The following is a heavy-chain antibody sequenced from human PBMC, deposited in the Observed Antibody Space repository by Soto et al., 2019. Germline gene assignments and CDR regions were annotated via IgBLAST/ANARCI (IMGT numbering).Heavy chain of an antibody. J-gene: IGHJ6*02. CDR2: INPNSGGT. Sequence: ASVKVSCKASGYTFTGYYMHWVRRAPGQGLEWMGWINPNSGGTNYAQKFQGRVTMTRDTSISTAYMELSRLRSDDTAVYYCERVPEYCSGGSCYYYYYGMDVWGQGTTVTVSS. CDR3: ERVPEYCSGGSCYYYYYGMDV. V-gene: IGHV1-2*02. CDR1: GYTFTGYY. D-gene: IGHD2-15*01.